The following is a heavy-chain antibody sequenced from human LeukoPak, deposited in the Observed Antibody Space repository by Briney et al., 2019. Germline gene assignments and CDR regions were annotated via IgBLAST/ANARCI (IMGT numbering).Heavy chain of an antibody. Sequence: GGSLRLSCAASGFNFNTYAMHWVRQAPGQGLEWVAFMRPDGSDRFYADSVEGRFTISRDNSKNTLYLQMDSLRPEDTAMYYCTREGDFDYWGQGTLVTVSS. CDR3: TREGDFDY. D-gene: IGHD1-26*01. J-gene: IGHJ4*02. CDR1: GFNFNTYA. V-gene: IGHV3-30*02. CDR2: MRPDGSDR.